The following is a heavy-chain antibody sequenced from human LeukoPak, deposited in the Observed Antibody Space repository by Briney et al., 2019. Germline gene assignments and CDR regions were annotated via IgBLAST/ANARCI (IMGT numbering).Heavy chain of an antibody. V-gene: IGHV4-59*08. Sequence: SETLSLTCTVSGGSISSYYWSWIRQPPGKGLEWIGYIYYSGSTNYNPSLKSRVTISVDTSKNQFSLKLSSVTAADTAVYYCARRKDSYGPFDYWGQGTLVTVSS. CDR2: IYYSGST. J-gene: IGHJ4*02. CDR3: ARRKDSYGPFDY. CDR1: GGSISSYY. D-gene: IGHD5-18*01.